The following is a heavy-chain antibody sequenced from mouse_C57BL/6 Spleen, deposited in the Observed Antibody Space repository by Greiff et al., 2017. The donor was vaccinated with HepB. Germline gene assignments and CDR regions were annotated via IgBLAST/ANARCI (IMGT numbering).Heavy chain of an antibody. CDR3: ARSTKTRYYAMDY. J-gene: IGHJ4*01. D-gene: IGHD2-1*01. CDR2: INPNNGGT. CDR1: GYTFTDYY. V-gene: IGHV1-26*01. Sequence: EVQLQQSGPELVKPGASVKISCKASGYTFTDYYMNWVKQSHGKSLEWVGDINPNNGGTSYNQKFKGKATLTVDKSSSTAYMELRSLTSEDSAVYYCARSTKTRYYAMDYWGQGTSVTVSS.